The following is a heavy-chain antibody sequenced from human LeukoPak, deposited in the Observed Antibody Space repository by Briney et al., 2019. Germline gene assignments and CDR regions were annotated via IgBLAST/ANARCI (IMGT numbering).Heavy chain of an antibody. CDR3: ARRKYQTAADY. CDR1: AGSVSRDNVL. Sequence: SDTLSLTRMPSAGSVSRDNVLWGCIRQPPGKGLEWIGSIYYSGSTYYNPSLKSRVTISVDTSKNQFSLKLSSVTAADTAVYYCARRKYQTAADYWGQGTLVTVSS. V-gene: IGHV4-39*01. D-gene: IGHD2-2*01. J-gene: IGHJ4*02. CDR2: IYYSGST.